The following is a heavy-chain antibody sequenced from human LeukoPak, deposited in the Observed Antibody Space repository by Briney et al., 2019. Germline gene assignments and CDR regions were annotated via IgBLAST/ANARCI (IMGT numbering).Heavy chain of an antibody. CDR1: GGSISSSSYY. CDR2: IYYSGST. CDR3: ARHMGNRIAVAGWVGFDY. D-gene: IGHD6-19*01. J-gene: IGHJ4*02. Sequence: PSETLSLTCTVSGGSISSSSYYWGWIRQPPGKGLEWIGSIYYSGSTYYNPSLKSRVTISVDTSKNQFSLKLRSLTAADTAVYYCARHMGNRIAVAGWVGFDYWGQGTLVTVSS. V-gene: IGHV4-39*01.